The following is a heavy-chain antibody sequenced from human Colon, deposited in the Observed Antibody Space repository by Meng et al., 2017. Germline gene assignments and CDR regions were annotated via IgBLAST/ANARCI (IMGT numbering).Heavy chain of an antibody. D-gene: IGHD3-16*01. Sequence: QVHLQESGPGVVKPSETLSLTCAVSGASITTRNWWNWVRQAPGKGLEWIGDVFHTGGTSYNPSLESRLTISVDRSKNQFYLNLRSVTVADTATYYCARGGDWGFDYWGPGTLVTVSS. CDR2: VFHTGGT. CDR3: ARGGDWGFDY. V-gene: IGHV4-4*02. CDR1: GASITTRNW. J-gene: IGHJ4*02.